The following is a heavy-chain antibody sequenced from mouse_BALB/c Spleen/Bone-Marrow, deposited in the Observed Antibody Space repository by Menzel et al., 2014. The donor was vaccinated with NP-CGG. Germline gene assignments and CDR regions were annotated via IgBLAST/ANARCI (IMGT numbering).Heavy chain of an antibody. J-gene: IGHJ4*01. Sequence: EVKLVESGGGLVQPGGSLKLSCAASGFDFSRYWXSWVRQAPGKGIEWIGEINPDSSTINYTPSLKDKFIISRDNAKNTLYLQMSKVRSEDTALYYCAHRYDVAMDYWGQGTSVTVSS. V-gene: IGHV4-1*02. CDR3: AHRYDVAMDY. CDR1: GFDFSRYW. D-gene: IGHD2-14*01. CDR2: INPDSSTI.